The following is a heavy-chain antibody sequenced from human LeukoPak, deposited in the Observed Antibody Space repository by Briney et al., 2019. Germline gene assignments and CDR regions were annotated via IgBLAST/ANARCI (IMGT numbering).Heavy chain of an antibody. CDR2: ITSSGTTT. CDR3: AKSQLRYFDWSDY. V-gene: IGHV3-23*01. CDR1: GFTFSSYA. D-gene: IGHD3-9*01. J-gene: IGHJ4*02. Sequence: PGGSLRLSCVASGFTFSSYAMSWVRQAPGKGLEWVSGITSSGTTTFYADSVKGRFTISRDNSKNALYLQMNSLRAEDTAVYYCAKSQLRYFDWSDYWGQGTLVTVSS.